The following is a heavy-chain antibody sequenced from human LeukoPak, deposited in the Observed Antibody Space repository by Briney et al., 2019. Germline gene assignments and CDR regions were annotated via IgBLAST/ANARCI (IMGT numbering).Heavy chain of an antibody. D-gene: IGHD2-21*01. CDR2: INPNSGGT. CDR1: GYTFTGYY. Sequence: ASVKVSCKASGYTFTGYYMHWVRQAPGQGLEWMGWINPNSGGTNYAQKFQGRVTMTRDTSISTAYMELSRLRSDDTAVYYCARDKFVNYNWFDPWGQGTLVTVSS. CDR3: ARDKFVNYNWFDP. J-gene: IGHJ5*02. V-gene: IGHV1-2*02.